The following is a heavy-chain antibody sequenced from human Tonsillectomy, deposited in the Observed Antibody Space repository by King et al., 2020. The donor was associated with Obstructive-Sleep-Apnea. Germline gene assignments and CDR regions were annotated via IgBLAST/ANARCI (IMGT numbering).Heavy chain of an antibody. CDR3: ARYCSSTSCYVNWFDP. CDR1: GGSISSGGYS. J-gene: IGHJ5*02. V-gene: IGHV4-30-2*01. D-gene: IGHD2-2*01. Sequence: QLQESGSGLVKPSQTLSLTCAVSGGSISSGGYSWSWIRQPPGKGLEWIGYIYHSGSTYYNPSLKSRVTISVDRSKNQFSLKLSSVTAADTAVYYCARYCSSTSCYVNWFDPWGQGTLVTVSS. CDR2: IYHSGST.